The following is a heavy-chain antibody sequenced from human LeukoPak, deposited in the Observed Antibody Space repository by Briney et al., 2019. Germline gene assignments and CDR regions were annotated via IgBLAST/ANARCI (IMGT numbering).Heavy chain of an antibody. CDR1: GFNFANHA. D-gene: IGHD1-14*01. Sequence: GGSLRLSCAASGFNFANHAMSWVRQAPGKGLEWVSIIYRGGNADYAGSVKGRFTISRDNSKNMLYLQMNSLRAEDTAVYYCARDQGSGDYYFDYWGQGTLVTVSS. J-gene: IGHJ4*02. V-gene: IGHV3-53*01. CDR3: ARDQGSGDYYFDY. CDR2: IYRGGNA.